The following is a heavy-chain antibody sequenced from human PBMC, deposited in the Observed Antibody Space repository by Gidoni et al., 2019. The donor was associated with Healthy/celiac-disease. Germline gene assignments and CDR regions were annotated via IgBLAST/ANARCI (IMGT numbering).Heavy chain of an antibody. Sequence: EVQLVESGGGLVKPGGSLRLSCAASGFTFSNAWMNWVRQAPGKGLEWVGRIKSKTDGGTTDYAAPVKGRFTISRDDSKNTLYLQMNSLKTEDTAVYYCTVVATGFADYGDFLGVGYWGQGTLVTVSS. D-gene: IGHD4-17*01. J-gene: IGHJ4*02. CDR2: IKSKTDGGTT. CDR3: TVVATGFADYGDFLGVGY. CDR1: GFTFSNAW. V-gene: IGHV3-15*07.